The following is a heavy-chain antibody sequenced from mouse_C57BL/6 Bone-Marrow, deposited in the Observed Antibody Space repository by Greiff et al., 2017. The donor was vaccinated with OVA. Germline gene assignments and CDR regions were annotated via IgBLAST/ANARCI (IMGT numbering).Heavy chain of an antibody. Sequence: VQLQQPGAELVKPGASVKMSCKASGYTFTSYWITWVKQRPGQGLEWIGDIYPGSGSTNYNEKFKSKATLTVDTSSSTAYMQLSSLTSEDSAVYYCAREAITTVVATPGAYWGQGTLVTVSA. CDR3: AREAITTVVATPGAY. D-gene: IGHD1-1*01. CDR1: GYTFTSYW. CDR2: IYPGSGST. V-gene: IGHV1-55*01. J-gene: IGHJ3*01.